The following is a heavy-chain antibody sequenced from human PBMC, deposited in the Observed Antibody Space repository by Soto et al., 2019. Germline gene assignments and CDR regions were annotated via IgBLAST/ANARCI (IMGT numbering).Heavy chain of an antibody. Sequence: SVKVSCKASGGTFSSYAISWVRQAPGQGLEWMGGIIPIFGTANYAQKFQGRVTITADESTSTAYMELSSLRSEDTAVYYCARGIVVVPAATINYYYGMDVWGQGTTVTVSS. D-gene: IGHD2-2*01. CDR3: ARGIVVVPAATINYYYGMDV. CDR2: IIPIFGTA. V-gene: IGHV1-69*13. J-gene: IGHJ6*02. CDR1: GGTFSSYA.